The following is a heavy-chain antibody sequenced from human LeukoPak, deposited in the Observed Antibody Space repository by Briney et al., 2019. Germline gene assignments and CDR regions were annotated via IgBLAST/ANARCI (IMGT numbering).Heavy chain of an antibody. Sequence: GASVKVSCKASGYTFTGYYMHWVRQAPGQGLEWMGWINPNSGGTNYAQKFQGGVTMTRDTSISTAYMELSRLRSDDTAVYYCASHGGGSGSFDAFDIWGQGTMVTVSS. J-gene: IGHJ3*02. V-gene: IGHV1-2*02. D-gene: IGHD3-10*01. CDR1: GYTFTGYY. CDR3: ASHGGGSGSFDAFDI. CDR2: INPNSGGT.